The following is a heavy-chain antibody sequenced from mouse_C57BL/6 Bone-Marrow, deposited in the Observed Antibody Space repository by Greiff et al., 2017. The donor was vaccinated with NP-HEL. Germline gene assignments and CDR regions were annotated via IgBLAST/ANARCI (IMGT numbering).Heavy chain of an antibody. CDR1: GFTFSNYW. CDR3: LGSSYGYFDV. D-gene: IGHD1-1*01. CDR2: ISLKSDNSAT. Sequence: EVMLVESGGGFVQPGGSVKLSCVASGFTFSNYWMNWVRQSPEKGLEWVAQISLKSDNSATHYAESVKGRFTISRDYSKSSVYLQINNLRAEDTGIDYGLGSSYGYFDVWGTRPTVTVSS. V-gene: IGHV6-3*01. J-gene: IGHJ1*03.